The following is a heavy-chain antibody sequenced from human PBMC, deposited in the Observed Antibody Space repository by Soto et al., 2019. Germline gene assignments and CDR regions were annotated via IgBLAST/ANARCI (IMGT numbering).Heavy chain of an antibody. CDR2: ISGSGGST. CDR1: GFTFSSYA. V-gene: IGHV3-23*01. D-gene: IGHD1-1*01. Sequence: GSLRLSCAASGFTFSSYAMSWVRQAPGKGLEWVSAISGSGGSTYYADSVKGRFTISRDNSKNQFSLKVGSVTAADTAVYYCASSSLYGMDVWGQGTTVTVSS. CDR3: ASSSLYGMDV. J-gene: IGHJ6*02.